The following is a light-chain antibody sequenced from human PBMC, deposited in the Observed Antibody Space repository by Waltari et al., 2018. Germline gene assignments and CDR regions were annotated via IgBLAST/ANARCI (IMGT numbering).Light chain of an antibody. J-gene: IGKJ2*01. CDR1: QSISSY. V-gene: IGKV1-39*01. CDR2: EAS. CDR3: QQSYSIPYT. Sequence: DIQMTQSPSPHSASVGDRVTITCRASQSISSYLNWYHQKPGKAPELLIYEASSLQSGVTSRFSGSGSGTDFTLTIGSLQPEDFATYYCQQSYSIPYTFGQGTKLEI.